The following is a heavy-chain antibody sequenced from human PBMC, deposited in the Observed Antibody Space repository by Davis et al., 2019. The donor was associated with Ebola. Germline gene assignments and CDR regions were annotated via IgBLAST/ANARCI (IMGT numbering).Heavy chain of an antibody. CDR1: GVTFNSYS. V-gene: IGHV3-30*04. Sequence: GESLKISCAVSGVTFNSYSIHWVRQAPGKGLEWVALISFDESHKFYADSVKGRFTISRDKSKNTLFLQMNSLRPEDTAVYFCAKDRGLGYCSGGTCSFFGMDAWGKGTTVTVSS. J-gene: IGHJ6*04. D-gene: IGHD2-15*01. CDR3: AKDRGLGYCSGGTCSFFGMDA. CDR2: ISFDESHK.